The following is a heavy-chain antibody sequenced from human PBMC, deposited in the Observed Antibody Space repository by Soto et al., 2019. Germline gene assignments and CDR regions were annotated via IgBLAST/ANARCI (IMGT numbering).Heavy chain of an antibody. CDR2: IYSKAGKM. Sequence: QVHLLQSGAEVQKPGASVKVSCKTSGYTFNDFGITWVRQAPGLGLEWLGWIYSKAGKMNFAPKFKKIVLMTTATSTSTVFMELTSLTFDDSAIYFCARDIAFDIDYWGQGTLVTVS. CDR3: ARDIAFDIDY. CDR1: GYTFNDFG. D-gene: IGHD2-15*01. V-gene: IGHV1-18*01. J-gene: IGHJ4*02.